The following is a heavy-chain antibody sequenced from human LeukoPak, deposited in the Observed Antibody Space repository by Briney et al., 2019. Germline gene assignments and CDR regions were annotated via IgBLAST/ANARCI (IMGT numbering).Heavy chain of an antibody. V-gene: IGHV1-8*01. CDR1: GYTFTSYD. CDR3: ARDLRNRGEYYFDY. CDR2: MNPNSGNT. J-gene: IGHJ4*02. D-gene: IGHD3-10*01. Sequence: ASVKVSCKASGYTFTSYDINWVRQATGQGLEWMGWMNPNSGNTDYAQKFQGRVTMTTDTSTSTAYMELRSLRSDDTAVYYCARDLRNRGEYYFDYWGQGTLVTVSS.